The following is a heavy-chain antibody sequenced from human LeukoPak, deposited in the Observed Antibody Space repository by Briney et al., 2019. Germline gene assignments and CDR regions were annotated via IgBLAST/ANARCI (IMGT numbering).Heavy chain of an antibody. Sequence: PGGSLRLSCAASGFTFSSYAMSWVRQAPGKGLEWVSAISGSGGSTYYADSVKGRFTVSRANSKNTLYLQMNSLRAEDTAVYYCARAQYYYDSSGLDYWGQGTLVTVSS. CDR1: GFTFSSYA. V-gene: IGHV3-23*01. CDR2: ISGSGGST. D-gene: IGHD3-22*01. CDR3: ARAQYYYDSSGLDY. J-gene: IGHJ4*02.